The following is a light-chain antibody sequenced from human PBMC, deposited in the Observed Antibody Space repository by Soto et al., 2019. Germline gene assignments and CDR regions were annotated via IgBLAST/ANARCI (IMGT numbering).Light chain of an antibody. CDR1: QSVTSSY. CDR2: AAS. J-gene: IGKJ2*01. Sequence: EIVLTQSPGTLSLSPGERATLSCRASQSVTSSYLAWYQRKPGQAPRLLIFAASTRATGIPDRFSGSGSGTDFTLTISRLEPEDFALYYCQQYGSTPPTFGQGIKVEIK. V-gene: IGKV3-20*01. CDR3: QQYGSTPPT.